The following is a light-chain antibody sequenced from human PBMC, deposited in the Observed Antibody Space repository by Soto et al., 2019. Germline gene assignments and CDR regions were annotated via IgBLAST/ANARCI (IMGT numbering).Light chain of an antibody. V-gene: IGLV2-14*01. CDR1: SSDVGGYNY. Sequence: QSALTQPASVSGSPGQSITISCTGTSSDVGGYNYVSWYQQHPGKAPKLMIYDVSNRPSGVSNRFSGSKSGNTASLTISGLQADDEADYYCSSYTSSSTRVVFGGGTQLTV. CDR3: SSYTSSSTRVV. CDR2: DVS. J-gene: IGLJ2*01.